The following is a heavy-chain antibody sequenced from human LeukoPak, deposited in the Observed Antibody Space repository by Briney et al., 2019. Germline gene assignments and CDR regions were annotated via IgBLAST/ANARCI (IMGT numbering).Heavy chain of an antibody. CDR3: AMKAVPRPRLYDAFDF. J-gene: IGHJ3*01. D-gene: IGHD2-2*02. Sequence: GSLRLSCAASGFTFSSYEMNWVRQAPGKGLEWMALISSDGNSKDYADSVKGRFTISRDNSKNTVSLQMNSLRAEDTAVYYCAMKAVPRPRLYDAFDFWGQGTVVTVSS. CDR2: ISSDGNSK. CDR1: GFTFSSYE. V-gene: IGHV3-30*03.